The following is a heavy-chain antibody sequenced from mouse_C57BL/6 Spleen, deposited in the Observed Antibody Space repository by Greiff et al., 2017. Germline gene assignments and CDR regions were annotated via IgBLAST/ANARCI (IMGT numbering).Heavy chain of an antibody. J-gene: IGHJ4*01. CDR2: IDPSDSET. V-gene: IGHV1-52*01. CDR3: ARRVGGDAMDY. Sequence: QVQLQQSVAELVRPGSSVKLSCTASGYTFTSYWMHWVKQRPIPGLEWIGNIDPSDSETHYNQKFKDKATLTVDKSSSTAYMQLSSLTSEDSTVNYCARRVGGDAMDYWGQGTSVTVSS. D-gene: IGHD1-1*02. CDR1: GYTFTSYW.